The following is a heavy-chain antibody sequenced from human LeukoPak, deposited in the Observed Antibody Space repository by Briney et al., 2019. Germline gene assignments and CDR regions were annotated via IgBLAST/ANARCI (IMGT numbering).Heavy chain of an antibody. J-gene: IGHJ5*02. CDR3: ARDTGDGTTLSWFDP. Sequence: GASVKVSCKASGGTFSSYAISWVRQAPGQGLEWMGGIIPIFGTANYAQKFQGRVTITTDESTSTAYMELSSLRSEDTAVYYCARDTGDGTTLSWFDPWGQGTLVTVSS. V-gene: IGHV1-69*05. CDR1: GGTFSSYA. D-gene: IGHD1-7*01. CDR2: IIPIFGTA.